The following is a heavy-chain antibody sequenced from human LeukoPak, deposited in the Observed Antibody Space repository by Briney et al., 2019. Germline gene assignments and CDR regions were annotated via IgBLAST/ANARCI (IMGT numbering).Heavy chain of an antibody. J-gene: IGHJ4*02. CDR3: ASGPSGWGSLDS. CDR1: GFTFSSYW. Sequence: PGGSLRLSCAASGFTFSSYWMHWVRQAPGKGLVWVSRINSDGSSTNYADSVKGRFTISRDNAKNTLYLQVKSLRAEDTAVYYCASGPSGWGSLDSWGQGTLVTVSS. V-gene: IGHV3-74*01. D-gene: IGHD7-27*01. CDR2: INSDGSST.